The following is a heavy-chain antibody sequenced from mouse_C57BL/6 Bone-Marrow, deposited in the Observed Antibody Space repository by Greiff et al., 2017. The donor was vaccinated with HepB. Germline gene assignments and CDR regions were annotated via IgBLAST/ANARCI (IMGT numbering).Heavy chain of an antibody. CDR1: GYTFTDYN. V-gene: IGHV1-18*01. CDR3: ARLLRCPYAMDY. J-gene: IGHJ4*01. Sequence: EVQLQQSGPELVKPGASVKIPCKASGYTFTDYNMDWVKQSHGKSLEWIGDINPNNGGTIYNQKFKGKATLTVDKSSSTAYMELRSLTSEDTAVYYCARLLRCPYAMDYWGQGTSVTVSS. D-gene: IGHD1-1*01. CDR2: INPNNGGT.